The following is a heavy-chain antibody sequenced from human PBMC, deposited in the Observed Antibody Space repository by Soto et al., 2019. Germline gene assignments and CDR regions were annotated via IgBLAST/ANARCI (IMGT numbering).Heavy chain of an antibody. V-gene: IGHV3-7*03. CDR3: ARDHLILPAHDFFYGSDV. J-gene: IGHJ6*02. CDR1: GFTFSMYS. Sequence: GSLRLSCEVSGFTFSMYSMSWVRQSPGKGLEWVAKIPHDGVDGHYADSVKGRFTISRDNGKNSLYLQLNNLRAEDTAVYYCARDHLILPAHDFFYGSDVWGRGATVTVSS. D-gene: IGHD2-21*02. CDR2: IPHDGVDG.